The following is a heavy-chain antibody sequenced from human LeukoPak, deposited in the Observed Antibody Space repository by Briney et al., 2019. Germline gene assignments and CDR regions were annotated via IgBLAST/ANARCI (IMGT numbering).Heavy chain of an antibody. J-gene: IGHJ3*02. CDR1: GFTFDDYA. D-gene: IGHD3-22*01. CDR3: AKALSSSYYDSSGSYSAFDI. Sequence: GRSLRLSCAASGFTFDDYAMHWVRQAPGKGLERVSGISWNSGSIGYADSVKGRFTISRDNAKNSLYLQMSSLRPEDMALYYCAKALSSSYYDSSGSYSAFDIWGQGTMVTVSS. V-gene: IGHV3-9*03. CDR2: ISWNSGSI.